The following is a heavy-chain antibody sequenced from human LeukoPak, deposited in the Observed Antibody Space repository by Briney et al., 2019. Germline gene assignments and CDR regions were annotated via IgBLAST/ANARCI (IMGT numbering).Heavy chain of an antibody. CDR3: AKDIPRLGELSGNWFDP. CDR2: IDWNSDNI. CDR1: GFTFNYYA. D-gene: IGHD3-16*02. Sequence: GGSLRLSCAASGFTFNYYAMHWVRQAPGKGLEWVASIDWNSDNIGYADSVKGRFTISRDNAKNSLYLQMNSLRAEDTALYYCAKDIPRLGELSGNWFDPWGQGTLVTVSS. V-gene: IGHV3-9*01. J-gene: IGHJ5*02.